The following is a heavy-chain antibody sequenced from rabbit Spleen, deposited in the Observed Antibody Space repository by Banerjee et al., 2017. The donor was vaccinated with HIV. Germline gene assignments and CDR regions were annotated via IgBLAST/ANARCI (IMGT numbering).Heavy chain of an antibody. CDR1: GLSFSSSYW. V-gene: IGHV1S45*01. CDR3: ARSINWSNRGLNL. J-gene: IGHJ4*01. CDR2: IYTGSGNT. Sequence: EESGGDLVKPEGSLTLTCTASGLSFSSSYWICWVRQAPGKGLEWIACIYTGSGNTYYANWAKGRFTVSKTSSTTVTLQMTSLTAADTATYFCARSINWSNRGLNLWGQGTLVTVS. D-gene: IGHD1-1*01.